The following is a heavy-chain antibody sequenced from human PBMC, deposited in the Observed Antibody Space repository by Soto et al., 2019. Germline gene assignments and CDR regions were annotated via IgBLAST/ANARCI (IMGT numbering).Heavy chain of an antibody. CDR1: GFTFSSYG. J-gene: IGHJ4*02. V-gene: IGHV3-30*18. CDR3: AKPVDTAMAFDY. CDR2: ISYDGSNK. D-gene: IGHD5-18*01. Sequence: GGSLRLSCAASGFTFSSYGMHWVRQAPGKGLEWVAVISYDGSNKYYADSVKGRFTISRDNSKNTLYLQMNSLRAEDTAVYYCAKPVDTAMAFDYWGQGTLVTAPQ.